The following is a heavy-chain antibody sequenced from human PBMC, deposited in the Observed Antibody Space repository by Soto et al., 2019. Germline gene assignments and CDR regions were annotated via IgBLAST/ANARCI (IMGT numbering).Heavy chain of an antibody. Sequence: PSETLSLTCAVSGGSISSGGYYWSWIRQHQGKGPEWIGYIYYSGSTYYNPSLKSRVTISVDTSKNQLSLKLSSVTAADTAVFYCARSGYSYGPNPLLYWGQGTLVTVSS. CDR2: IYYSGST. V-gene: IGHV4-31*11. CDR1: GGSISSGGYY. D-gene: IGHD5-18*01. CDR3: ARSGYSYGPNPLLY. J-gene: IGHJ4*02.